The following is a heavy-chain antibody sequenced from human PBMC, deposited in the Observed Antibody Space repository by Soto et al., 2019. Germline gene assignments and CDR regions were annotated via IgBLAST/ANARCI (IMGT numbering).Heavy chain of an antibody. Sequence: ASETLSLTCAVSGGSISSYYWSWIRQPPGKGLEWIGYIYYSGSTNYNPSLKSRVTISVDTSKNQFSLKLSSVTAADTAVYYCARDSSGWYGDAFDIWGQGTMVTVSS. V-gene: IGHV4-59*01. CDR2: IYYSGST. CDR3: ARDSSGWYGDAFDI. J-gene: IGHJ3*02. D-gene: IGHD6-19*01. CDR1: GGSISSYY.